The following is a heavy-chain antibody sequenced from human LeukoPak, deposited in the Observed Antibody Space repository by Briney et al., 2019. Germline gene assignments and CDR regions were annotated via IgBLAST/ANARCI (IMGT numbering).Heavy chain of an antibody. CDR1: GGSISSGDYY. CDR2: IYYSGST. Sequence: SETLSLTCTVSGGSISSGDYYWSWIRQPPGKGLEWIGYIYYSGSTNYNPSLKSRVTISVDTSKNQFSLKLSSVTAADTAVYYCARDGYSYGYGWYFDLWGRGTLVTVSS. V-gene: IGHV4-61*08. D-gene: IGHD5-18*01. CDR3: ARDGYSYGYGWYFDL. J-gene: IGHJ2*01.